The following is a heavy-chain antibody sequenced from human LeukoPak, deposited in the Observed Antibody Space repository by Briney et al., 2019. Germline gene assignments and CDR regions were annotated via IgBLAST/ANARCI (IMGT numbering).Heavy chain of an antibody. Sequence: SETLSLTCAVYGGSFSGYYWSWIRQPPGKGLEWIGYIYYSGSTNYNSSLKSRLTISVDTSKNQFSLKLSSVTAADTAVYYCARLRYCSGGSCYSEWFDPWGQGTLVTVSS. D-gene: IGHD2-15*01. V-gene: IGHV4-59*01. CDR3: ARLRYCSGGSCYSEWFDP. CDR2: IYYSGST. J-gene: IGHJ5*02. CDR1: GGSFSGYY.